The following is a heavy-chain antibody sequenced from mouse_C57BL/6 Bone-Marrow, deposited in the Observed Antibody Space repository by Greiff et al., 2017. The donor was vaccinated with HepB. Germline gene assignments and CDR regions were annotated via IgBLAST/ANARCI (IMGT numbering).Heavy chain of an antibody. D-gene: IGHD1-1*01. CDR3: AAGGNTTVVATRWYFDV. V-gene: IGHV1-59*01. CDR1: GYTFTSYW. Sequence: VQLQQSGAELVRPGTSVKLSCKASGYTFTSYWMHWVKQRPGQGLEWIGVIDPSDSYTNYNQKFKGKATLTVDTTSSTAYMQHSSLTSEDSAVYYWAAGGNTTVVATRWYFDVWGTGTTVTVSS. CDR2: IDPSDSYT. J-gene: IGHJ1*03.